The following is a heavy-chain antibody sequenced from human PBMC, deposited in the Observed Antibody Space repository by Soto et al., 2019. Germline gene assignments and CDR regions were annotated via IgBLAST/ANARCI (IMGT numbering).Heavy chain of an antibody. CDR3: ARAGSYRFDY. D-gene: IGHD3-10*01. CDR1: GFTFSSYW. J-gene: IGHJ4*02. CDR2: IDTDGSRT. Sequence: EVQLVESGGGLVQPGGSLRLSCATSGFTFSSYWVHWVRQAPGKGLVWVSRIDTDGSRTSYADSVKGRFTISRDNAEKTLYLQMNSLRAEDTAVYYCARAGSYRFDYWGQGTLVTVSS. V-gene: IGHV3-74*01.